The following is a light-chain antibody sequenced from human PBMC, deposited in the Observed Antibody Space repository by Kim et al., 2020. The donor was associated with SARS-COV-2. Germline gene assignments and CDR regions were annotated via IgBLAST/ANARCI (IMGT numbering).Light chain of an antibody. Sequence: DIQMTQSPSTLSASVGDRVTITCRASQSISSWLAWYQQKPGKAPKLLIYDASSLESGVPSRFSGSGSGTEFTLTISSLQPDDFATYYCQQYNSPEPRTFGQGTKLEIK. CDR1: QSISSW. CDR2: DAS. V-gene: IGKV1-5*01. CDR3: QQYNSPEPRT. J-gene: IGKJ1*01.